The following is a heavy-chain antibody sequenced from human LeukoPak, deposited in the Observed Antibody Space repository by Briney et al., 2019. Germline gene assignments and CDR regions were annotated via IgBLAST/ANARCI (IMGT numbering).Heavy chain of an antibody. J-gene: IGHJ4*02. CDR2: ISSSSSYI. Sequence: PGGSLRLSCAASGFTFSSYSMNWVRQAPGKGLEWVSSISSSSSYIYYADSVKGRFTISRDNAKNSLYLQMNSLRAEDTAVYYCAKDGNTVTVFDSWGRGTLVTVSS. CDR3: AKDGNTVTVFDS. D-gene: IGHD4-17*01. V-gene: IGHV3-21*01. CDR1: GFTFSSYS.